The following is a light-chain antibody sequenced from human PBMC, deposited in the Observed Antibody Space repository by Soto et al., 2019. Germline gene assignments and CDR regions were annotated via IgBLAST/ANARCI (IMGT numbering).Light chain of an antibody. Sequence: QSALTQPRSASGSPGQSITISCTGTSSDVGGYNYVSWYQQHPAKASKLIIFDVSKRPSGVPNRFSGSKSGNTASLTISGLRAEDEADYYCCSYVGRNTYVFGTGTKLTVL. CDR1: SSDVGGYNY. J-gene: IGLJ1*01. CDR3: CSYVGRNTYV. CDR2: DVS. V-gene: IGLV2-11*01.